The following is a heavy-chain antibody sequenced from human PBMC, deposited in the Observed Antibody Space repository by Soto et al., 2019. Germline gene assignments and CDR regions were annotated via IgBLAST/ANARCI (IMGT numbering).Heavy chain of an antibody. CDR2: IHYSGST. D-gene: IGHD2-2*01. J-gene: IGHJ4*02. CDR1: GGSISPYY. CDR3: AKGGTSSLHFDY. V-gene: IGHV4-59*01. Sequence: QVQLQESGPGLVKPSETLSLTCTVSGGSISPYYWSWIRQPPGKGLEWIGNIHYSGSTDYNPSLKSRVTISIDTSTNQFSLKLTSVTAADTAVYYCAKGGTSSLHFDYWGQGTLVTVSS.